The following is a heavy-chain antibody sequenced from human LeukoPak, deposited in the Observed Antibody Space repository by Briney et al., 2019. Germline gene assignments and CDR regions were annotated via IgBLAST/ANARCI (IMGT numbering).Heavy chain of an antibody. J-gene: IGHJ4*02. CDR3: ARGPRGPYDSSGYFPDY. CDR1: GYTFTSYG. V-gene: IGHV1-18*01. Sequence: GASVKVSCKASGYTFTSYGISWVRQAPGQGLEWMGWISAYNGNINYAQKLQGRVTMTTDTSTSTAYMELRSLRSDDTAVYYCARGPRGPYDSSGYFPDYWGQGTLVTVSS. CDR2: ISAYNGNI. D-gene: IGHD3-22*01.